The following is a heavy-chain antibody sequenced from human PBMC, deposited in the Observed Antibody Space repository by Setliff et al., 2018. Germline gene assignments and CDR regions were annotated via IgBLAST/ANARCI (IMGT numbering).Heavy chain of an antibody. J-gene: IGHJ3*02. CDR2: IDQSGIT. D-gene: IGHD3-22*01. V-gene: IGHV4-34*01. Sequence: TLSLTCAVYGGSFSGYYWSWIRQPPGKGPEWIGEIDQSGITNYNPSLKSRVTISIDTSKNQFSLRLSSVTATDTAVYYCARGRRTTMIVVPPGVFDIWGQGTMVTVSS. CDR1: GGSFSGYY. CDR3: ARGRRTTMIVVPPGVFDI.